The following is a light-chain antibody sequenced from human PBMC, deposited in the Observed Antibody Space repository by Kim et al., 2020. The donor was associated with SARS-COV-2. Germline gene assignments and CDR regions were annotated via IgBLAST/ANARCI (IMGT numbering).Light chain of an antibody. CDR2: AAS. J-gene: IGKJ1*01. Sequence: DIQMTQSPSSLSASVGDRVTITCRASQGIATYLAWYQQKPGKAPKLLIYAASTLQSGVPSRFTGSGSGTDFALTISSLQPEDVATYYCQKYNTAPWTFGPGTKV. CDR3: QKYNTAPWT. V-gene: IGKV1-27*01. CDR1: QGIATY.